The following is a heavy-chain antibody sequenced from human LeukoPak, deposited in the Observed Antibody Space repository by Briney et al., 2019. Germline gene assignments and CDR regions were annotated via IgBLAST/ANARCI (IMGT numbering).Heavy chain of an antibody. Sequence: GGSLRLSCAASGFTFSSYSMHWVRQAPGKGLEWVTLTSYDGSNKYYADSVKGRFTISRDNAKNSLYLQMNSLRAEDTAVYYCARDQGAFDIWGQGTMVTVSS. CDR2: TSYDGSNK. CDR1: GFTFSSYS. J-gene: IGHJ3*02. CDR3: ARDQGAFDI. V-gene: IGHV3-30-3*01.